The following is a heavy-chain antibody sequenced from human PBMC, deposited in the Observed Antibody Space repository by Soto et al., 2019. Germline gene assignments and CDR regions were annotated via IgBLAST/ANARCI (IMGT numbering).Heavy chain of an antibody. CDR3: ARDRFYSQEL. CDR2: INGDGSTT. Sequence: GGSLSLSCSASGFTISNYWMHWVRQAPGKGLVWVSHINGDGSTTTYADSVKGRFTISRDDAQNTVYLQINSLKAEDTAVYFCARDRFYSQELWGQGTLVTVSS. D-gene: IGHD3-10*01. CDR1: GFTISNYW. V-gene: IGHV3-74*01. J-gene: IGHJ4*02.